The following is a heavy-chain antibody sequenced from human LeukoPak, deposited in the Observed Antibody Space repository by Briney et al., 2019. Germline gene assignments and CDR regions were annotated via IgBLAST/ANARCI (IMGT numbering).Heavy chain of an antibody. V-gene: IGHV1-69*13. CDR3: ARDRRGRVMVRGVIS. J-gene: IGHJ4*02. CDR1: GGTFSSYA. Sequence: GASVKVSCKASGGTFSSYAISWVRQAPGQGLEWMGGIIPIFGTANYAQKFQGRVTITADESTSTAYMELSSLRSEDTAVYYCARDRRGRVMVRGVISWGRGTLVTVSS. CDR2: IIPIFGTA. D-gene: IGHD3-10*01.